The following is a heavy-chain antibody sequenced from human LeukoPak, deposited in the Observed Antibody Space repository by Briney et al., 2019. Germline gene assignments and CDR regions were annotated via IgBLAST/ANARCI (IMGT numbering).Heavy chain of an antibody. CDR1: GFTFSSYE. CDR3: ARDLNWNPLDY. J-gene: IGHJ4*02. Sequence: PGGSLGLSCAASGFTFSSYEMNWVRQAPGKGLEWVSYISSSGSTIYYADSVKGRFTISRDNAKNSLYLQMNSLRAENTAVYYCARDLNWNPLDYWGQGTLVTVSS. D-gene: IGHD1-1*01. CDR2: ISSSGSTI. V-gene: IGHV3-48*03.